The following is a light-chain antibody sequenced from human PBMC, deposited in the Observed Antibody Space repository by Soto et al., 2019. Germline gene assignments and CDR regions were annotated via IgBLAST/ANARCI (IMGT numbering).Light chain of an antibody. Sequence: ENVLTQSPGTLSLSPGQRATLSCRASHTISSSYLAWYQQKPGQAPRLLIYAISDRATGVPDRFRGSGSGTEFTLTISSLQSEDFAVYYCQQYVNRPPLTFGGGTKVEIK. CDR3: QQYVNRPPLT. V-gene: IGKV3-20*01. CDR2: AIS. CDR1: HTISSSY. J-gene: IGKJ4*01.